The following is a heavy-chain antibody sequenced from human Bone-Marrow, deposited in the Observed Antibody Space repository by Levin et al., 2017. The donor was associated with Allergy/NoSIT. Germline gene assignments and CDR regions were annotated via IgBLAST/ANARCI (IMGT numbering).Heavy chain of an antibody. J-gene: IGHJ4*02. Sequence: SQTLSLTCTVSGGSISSYYWSWIRQPPGKGLEWIGYIYYSGSTNYNPSLKSRVTISVDTSKNQFSLKLSSVTAADTAVYYCARVAGGGYDTGRFDYWGQGTLVTVSS. V-gene: IGHV4-59*01. D-gene: IGHD5-12*01. CDR1: GGSISSYY. CDR3: ARVAGGGYDTGRFDY. CDR2: IYYSGST.